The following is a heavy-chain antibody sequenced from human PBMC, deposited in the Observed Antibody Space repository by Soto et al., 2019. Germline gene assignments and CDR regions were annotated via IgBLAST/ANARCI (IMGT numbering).Heavy chain of an antibody. J-gene: IGHJ4*02. V-gene: IGHV4-31*03. CDR2: IYYSGST. D-gene: IGHD5-18*01. CDR1: GGSISSGGYY. Sequence: ASETLSLTCTVSGGSISSGGYYWSWIRQHPGKGLEWIGYIYYSGSTYYNPSLKSRVTISVDTSKNQFSLKLSSVTAADTAVYYCARDRRGYSYGSSFDYWGQGTLVTVSS. CDR3: ARDRRGYSYGSSFDY.